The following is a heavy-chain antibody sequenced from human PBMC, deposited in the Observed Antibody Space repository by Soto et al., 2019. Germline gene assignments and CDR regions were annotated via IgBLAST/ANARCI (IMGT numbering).Heavy chain of an antibody. CDR2: INVGNGNT. CDR1: GDTFSTYT. CDR3: AMVDNYVTPTPQDV. Sequence: ASVKVSCKASGDTFSTYTMHWVRQAPGQRLEWMGWINVGNGNTKYSQNFQGRVTINQDTSASTAYMDLGSLTSDDTAVYYCAMVDNYVTPTPQDVWGQGTTVTVSS. V-gene: IGHV1-3*01. D-gene: IGHD3-16*01. J-gene: IGHJ6*02.